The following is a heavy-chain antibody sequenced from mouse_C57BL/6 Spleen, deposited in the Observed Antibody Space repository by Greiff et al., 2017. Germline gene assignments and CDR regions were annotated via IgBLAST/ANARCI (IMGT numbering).Heavy chain of an antibody. V-gene: IGHV1-82*01. Sequence: QVQLQQSGPELVKPGASVKISCKASGYAFSSSWMNWVKQRPGKGLEWIGRIYPGDGDTNYNGKFKGKATLTADKSSSTAYMQLSSLTSEDSAVYVCEREICSNYAGVSDYWGQGTTLTVSS. J-gene: IGHJ2*01. CDR2: IYPGDGDT. CDR1: GYAFSSSW. CDR3: EREICSNYAGVSDY. D-gene: IGHD2-5*01.